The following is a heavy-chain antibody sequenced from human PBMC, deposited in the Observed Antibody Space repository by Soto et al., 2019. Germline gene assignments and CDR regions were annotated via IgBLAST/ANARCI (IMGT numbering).Heavy chain of an antibody. D-gene: IGHD6-19*01. J-gene: IGHJ6*02. CDR1: GFTFDDCA. Sequence: VGSLRLSCAASGFTFDDCAMHWVRQAPGKGLEWVSLISWDGGSTYYADSVRGRFTISRDNSKNSLYLQMNSLRAEDTALYYCAKGTAVAGLSAPDEYYYGKDVRGQGTTVTVSS. V-gene: IGHV3-43D*04. CDR3: AKGTAVAGLSAPDEYYYGKDV. CDR2: ISWDGGST.